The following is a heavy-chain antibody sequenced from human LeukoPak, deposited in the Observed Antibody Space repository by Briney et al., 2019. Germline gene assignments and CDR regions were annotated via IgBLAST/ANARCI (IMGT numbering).Heavy chain of an antibody. D-gene: IGHD2-2*01. V-gene: IGHV4-34*01. CDR3: ASTRVVVVPAAMHRFDP. CDR1: GESFDGFY. Sequence: SETLSLTCAVYGESFDGFYWSWIRQPPGKGLEWIGEINHSGSTNYNPSLKSRVTISVDTSKNQFSLKLSSVTAADTAVYYCASTRVVVVPAAMHRFDPWGQGTLVTVSS. CDR2: INHSGST. J-gene: IGHJ5*02.